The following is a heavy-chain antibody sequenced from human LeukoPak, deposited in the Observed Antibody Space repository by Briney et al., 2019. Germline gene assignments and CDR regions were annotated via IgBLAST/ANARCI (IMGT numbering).Heavy chain of an antibody. CDR2: VYPADSDA. J-gene: IGHJ3*02. CDR1: GYSFPNYW. D-gene: IGHD2/OR15-2a*01. V-gene: IGHV5-51*01. Sequence: GESLKISCRGSGYSFPNYWIGWVRQLPGKGLEYMGVVYPADSDATYSPSFQGQVTFSADKSISTAYLQWSSLKASDTAMYYCARPLRAFYRGDAFDIWGQGTMVTVSS. CDR3: ARPLRAFYRGDAFDI.